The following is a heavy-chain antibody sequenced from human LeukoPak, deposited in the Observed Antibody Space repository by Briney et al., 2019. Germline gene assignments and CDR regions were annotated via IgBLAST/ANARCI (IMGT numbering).Heavy chain of an antibody. CDR1: GGTFSSYA. CDR3: ATQTTVVTQHNWFDP. J-gene: IGHJ5*02. V-gene: IGHV1-69*04. D-gene: IGHD4-23*01. Sequence: SVKVSCKASGGTFSSYAIRWVRQAPGHGLEWVGRIIPILGIANYAQKFQGRVTITADKSTSTAYMELSSLRSEDTAVYYCATQTTVVTQHNWFDPWGQRTLVTVSS. CDR2: IIPILGIA.